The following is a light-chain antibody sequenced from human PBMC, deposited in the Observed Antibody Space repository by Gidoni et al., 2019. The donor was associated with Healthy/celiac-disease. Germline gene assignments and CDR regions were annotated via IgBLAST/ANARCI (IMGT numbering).Light chain of an antibody. CDR2: GAS. CDR1: QSVSSN. J-gene: IGKJ2*01. V-gene: IGKV3-15*01. CDR3: QQYNNWPT. Sequence: EIVMTQSPATLSVSPGERATISCRASQSVSSNLAWYQQKPGQAPSLLIYGASNRATGIPATFSGSGSGTEFTLTISSLQSEDFAVYSCQQYNNWPTFGQGTKLEIK.